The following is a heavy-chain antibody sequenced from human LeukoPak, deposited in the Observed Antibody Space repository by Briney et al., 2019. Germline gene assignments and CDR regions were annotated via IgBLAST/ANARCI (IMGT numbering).Heavy chain of an antibody. CDR3: ARGGYDFWSGYYSHQNWFDP. CDR2: IYHSGST. J-gene: IGHJ5*02. Sequence: PSETLSLTCAVSGGSISSGGYSWSWIRQPPGKGLEWIGYIYHSGSTYYNPSLKSRVTISVDRFKNQFSLKLSSVTAADTAVYYCARGGYDFWSGYYSHQNWFDPWGQGTLVTVSS. V-gene: IGHV4-30-2*01. D-gene: IGHD3-3*01. CDR1: GGSISSGGYS.